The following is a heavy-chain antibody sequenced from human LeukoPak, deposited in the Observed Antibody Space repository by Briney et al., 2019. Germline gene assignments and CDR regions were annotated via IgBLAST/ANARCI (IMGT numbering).Heavy chain of an antibody. CDR2: INHSGST. CDR3: ARVGWLRAARAFDI. V-gene: IGHV4-34*01. J-gene: IGHJ3*02. CDR1: GGSFSGYY. Sequence: SETLSLTCAVYGGSFSGYYWSWIRQPPGKGLEWIGEINHSGSTNYNPSLKSRVTISVDTSKNQFSLKLSSVTAADTAVYYCARVGWLRAARAFDIWGQGTMVTVSS. D-gene: IGHD5-12*01.